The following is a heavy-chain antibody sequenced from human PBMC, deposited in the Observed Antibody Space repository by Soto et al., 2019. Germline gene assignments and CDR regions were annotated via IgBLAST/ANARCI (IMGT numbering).Heavy chain of an antibody. Sequence: GASVKVSCKASGYTFTGYYMHWVRQAPGQGLEWMGWINPNSGGTNYAQKFQGRVTMTRDTSISTAYMELSRLRSDDTAVYYCARYCSSTSCYIPSGYYYGMDVRGQGTTVTVSS. J-gene: IGHJ6*02. D-gene: IGHD2-2*02. CDR2: INPNSGGT. CDR3: ARYCSSTSCYIPSGYYYGMDV. CDR1: GYTFTGYY. V-gene: IGHV1-2*02.